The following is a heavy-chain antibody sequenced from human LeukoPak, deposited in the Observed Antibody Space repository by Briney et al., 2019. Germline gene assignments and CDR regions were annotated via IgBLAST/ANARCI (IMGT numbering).Heavy chain of an antibody. Sequence: PGGSLRLSCSASGFTFISYAMSWIPQAPGKGAEWVLSISGCGDSTYYADYVKSRFTITNDNSKNTVYVQMNSRRADDTVLYCGRKYILGATGGDYWGQGTLVTVSS. CDR1: GFTFISYA. D-gene: IGHD1-26*01. CDR3: RKYILGATGGDY. J-gene: IGHJ4*02. V-gene: IGHV3-23*01. CDR2: ISGCGDST.